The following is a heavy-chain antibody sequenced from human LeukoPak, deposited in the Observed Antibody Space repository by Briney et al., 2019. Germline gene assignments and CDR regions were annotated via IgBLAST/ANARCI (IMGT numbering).Heavy chain of an antibody. CDR3: AKASGGTSIAPEENWFDP. J-gene: IGHJ5*02. D-gene: IGHD6-6*01. CDR1: GFTFSSYA. V-gene: IGHV3-23*01. Sequence: GGSLRLSCAASGFTFSSYAMSWVRQAPEKGLEWVSAISGSGGSAYYADSVKGRFTISRDNSKNTLYLQMNSLRAEDTAVYYCAKASGGTSIAPEENWFDPWGQGTLVTVSS. CDR2: ISGSGGSA.